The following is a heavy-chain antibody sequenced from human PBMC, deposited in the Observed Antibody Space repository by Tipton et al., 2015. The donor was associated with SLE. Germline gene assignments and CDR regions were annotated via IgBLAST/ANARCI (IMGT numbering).Heavy chain of an antibody. CDR3: ARSWSSRREFDY. D-gene: IGHD1-26*01. V-gene: IGHV4-38-2*02. J-gene: IGHJ4*02. Sequence: TLSLTCTVSGYSVSSAYYWAWIRQPPGKGLQWIACIYRTGTTYVNPSLKSRVSMSMDTSNNRFSLTMTSLTVADTAVYYCARSWSSRREFDYWGPGTLVTVSS. CDR1: GYSVSSAYY. CDR2: IYRTGTT.